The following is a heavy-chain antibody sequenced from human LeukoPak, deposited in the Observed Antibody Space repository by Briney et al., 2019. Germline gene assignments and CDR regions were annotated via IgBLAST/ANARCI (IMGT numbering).Heavy chain of an antibody. V-gene: IGHV1-69*05. CDR3: GVVAATRDYYYYMDV. CDR2: IIPIFGTV. J-gene: IGHJ6*03. CDR1: GGTFSSYG. D-gene: IGHD2-15*01. Sequence: ASVKVSCXASGGTFSSYGISWVRQAPGQGLEWMGGIIPIFGTVNYAQKFQGRVTITTDESTSTAYMELSSLRSEDTAVYYCGVVAATRDYYYYMDVWGKGTTVTVSS.